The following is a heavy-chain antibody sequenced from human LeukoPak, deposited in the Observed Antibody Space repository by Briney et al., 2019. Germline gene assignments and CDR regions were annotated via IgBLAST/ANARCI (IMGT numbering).Heavy chain of an antibody. D-gene: IGHD3-22*01. J-gene: IGHJ4*02. V-gene: IGHV4-39*01. CDR2: IYYSGST. CDR3: ARLVGVEYYYDSSGYYPNSFDY. Sequence: PSGTLSLTCTVSGGSISSSSYYWGWIRQPPGKGLEWIGSIYYSGSTYYNPSLKSRVTISVGTSKNQFSLKLSSVTAADTAVYYCARLVGVEYYYDSSGYYPNSFDYWGQGTLVTVSS. CDR1: GGSISSSSYY.